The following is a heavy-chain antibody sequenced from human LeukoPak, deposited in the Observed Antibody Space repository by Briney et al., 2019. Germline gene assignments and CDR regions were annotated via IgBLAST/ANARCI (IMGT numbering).Heavy chain of an antibody. CDR2: IEGSGDAT. D-gene: IGHD6-13*01. CDR1: GFTFSNNA. V-gene: IGHV3-23*01. CDR3: AKGRISEDGLDF. J-gene: IGHJ4*02. Sequence: PGGSLRLSCAASGFTFSNNAMSWVRQAPGKGLEWVSGIEGSGDATHYADSVKGRFTISRDTSKNMLYLQMNSLRAEDTAVYYCAKGRISEDGLDFWGQGTLVTVSS.